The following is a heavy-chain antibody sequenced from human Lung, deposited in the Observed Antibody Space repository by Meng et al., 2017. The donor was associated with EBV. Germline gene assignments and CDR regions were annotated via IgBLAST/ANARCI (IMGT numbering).Heavy chain of an antibody. D-gene: IGHD1-14*01. J-gene: IGHJ4*02. CDR3: ARGRRNEPLFDD. V-gene: IGHV1-69*13. Sequence: VQLVQSGAEVKKPXSSVKVACKTSGGSFSTHTFSWVRQAPGQGLEWMGGLIAVFDKTKAAPRFQDRVTFTADESTSTAYMELSSLTFDDTAVYFCARGRRNEPLFDDWGQGTLVTVSS. CDR2: LIAVFDKT. CDR1: GGSFSTHT.